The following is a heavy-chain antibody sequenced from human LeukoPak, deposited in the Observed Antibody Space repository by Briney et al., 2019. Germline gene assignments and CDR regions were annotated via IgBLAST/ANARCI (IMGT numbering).Heavy chain of an antibody. V-gene: IGHV4-39*01. J-gene: IGHJ4*02. D-gene: IGHD5-18*01. CDR1: GGSISSSSYY. CDR3: ARLPFRWIKLWPYFDY. CDR2: ICYSGST. Sequence: PSETLSLTCTVSGGSISSSSYYWGWIRQPPGKGLEWFGSICYSGSTYSNTSLKSRVTTSVDTSKTQFFLQLSSVTDADTAVYYCARLPFRWIKLWPYFDYWGQGTLVTVSS.